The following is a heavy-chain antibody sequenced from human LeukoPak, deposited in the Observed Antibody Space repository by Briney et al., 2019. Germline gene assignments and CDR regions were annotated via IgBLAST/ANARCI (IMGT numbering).Heavy chain of an antibody. Sequence: ASVKVSCKASGYTFTSYDINWVRQATGQGLEWMGWMNPNSGNTGYAQKFQGRVTMTRNTSISTAYMELSSLRSEDTAVYYYARDYGGMGYSSSWCEGLFRNYYYGMDVWGQGTTVTVSS. D-gene: IGHD6-13*01. CDR3: ARDYGGMGYSSSWCEGLFRNYYYGMDV. CDR2: MNPNSGNT. CDR1: GYTFTSYD. J-gene: IGHJ6*02. V-gene: IGHV1-8*01.